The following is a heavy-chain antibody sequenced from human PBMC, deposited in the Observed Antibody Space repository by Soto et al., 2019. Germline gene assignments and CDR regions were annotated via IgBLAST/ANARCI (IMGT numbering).Heavy chain of an antibody. CDR3: ARGIATIPALQGDAPGNSYFDS. CDR2: INDAGSA. D-gene: IGHD2-21*01. Sequence: SETLSLTCAVYGGSFSGHYWSWVRQPPGRGLEWIGHINDAGSANRNPSLKSRVTISVDTSKNQFSLKLNSVTAADTAVYYCARGIATIPALQGDAPGNSYFDSWGLGTLVTVSS. CDR1: GGSFSGHY. V-gene: IGHV4-34*01. J-gene: IGHJ4*02.